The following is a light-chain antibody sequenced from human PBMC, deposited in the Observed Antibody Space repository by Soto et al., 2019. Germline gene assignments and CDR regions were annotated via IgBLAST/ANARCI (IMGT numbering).Light chain of an antibody. J-gene: IGKJ1*01. Sequence: EIGLTQSPGTLSLSPGERATLSCRSSHSVSSNYLAWYQQKPGQAPSLLIYAVSSGATGIPDRFSGSGSGANFTLTISRLEPVDVAEYYCQQYGFSPTFGQGTKVEIK. CDR2: AVS. CDR3: QQYGFSPT. V-gene: IGKV3-20*01. CDR1: HSVSSNY.